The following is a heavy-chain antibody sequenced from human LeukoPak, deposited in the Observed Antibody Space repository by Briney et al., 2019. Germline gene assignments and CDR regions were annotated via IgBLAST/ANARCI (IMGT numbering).Heavy chain of an antibody. Sequence: GGALRLSCAASGFIFSSYSMNWVRQAPGKGLEWVSSISSSSSYIYYADSVKGRFTISRDNAKNSLYLQMNSLRAEDTAVYYCARVRGSYFHFLDYWGQGTLVTVSS. CDR3: ARVRGSYFHFLDY. V-gene: IGHV3-21*01. CDR1: GFIFSSYS. J-gene: IGHJ4*02. D-gene: IGHD1-26*01. CDR2: ISSSSSYI.